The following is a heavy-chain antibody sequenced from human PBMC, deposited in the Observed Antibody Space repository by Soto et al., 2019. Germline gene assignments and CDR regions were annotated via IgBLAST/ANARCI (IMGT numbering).Heavy chain of an antibody. D-gene: IGHD5-12*01. CDR2: IYYSGST. Sequence: PSETLSLTCTVSGGSISSGDYYWSWIRQPPGKGPEWIGYIYYSGSTYYNPSLKSRVTISVDTSKNQFSLKLSSVTAADTAVYYCARGDIVATMYWFDPWGQGTLVTVSS. J-gene: IGHJ5*02. CDR1: GGSISSGDYY. CDR3: ARGDIVATMYWFDP. V-gene: IGHV4-30-4*01.